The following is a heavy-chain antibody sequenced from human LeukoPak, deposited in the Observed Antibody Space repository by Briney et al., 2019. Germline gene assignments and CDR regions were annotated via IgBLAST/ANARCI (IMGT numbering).Heavy chain of an antibody. CDR2: IYTSGST. CDR3: ARGRVRWFDP. J-gene: IGHJ5*02. CDR1: GGSISSGSYY. V-gene: IGHV4-61*02. Sequence: NASQTLSLTFSVSGGSISSGSYYWSWIRQPAGKGLEWIGRIYTSGSTNYNPSLKSRVTISVDTSKNQFSLKLSSVTAADTAVYYCARGRVRWFDPWGQGTLVTVSS.